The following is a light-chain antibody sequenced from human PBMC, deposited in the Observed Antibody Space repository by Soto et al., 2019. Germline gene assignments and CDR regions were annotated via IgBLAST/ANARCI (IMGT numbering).Light chain of an antibody. CDR1: SSDVGGHNY. Sequence: QSALTQPASVSGSPGQSITISCTGTSSDVGGHNYVSWYQQHPGKAPKFMIFEVSNRPSGVSNRFSGSKSGNTASLTISGLQAEDEADYYCSSYTSTNTWVFGGGTK. V-gene: IGLV2-14*01. CDR3: SSYTSTNTWV. J-gene: IGLJ3*02. CDR2: EVS.